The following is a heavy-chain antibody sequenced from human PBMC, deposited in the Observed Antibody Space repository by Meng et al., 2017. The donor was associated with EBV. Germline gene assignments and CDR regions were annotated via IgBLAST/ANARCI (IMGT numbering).Heavy chain of an antibody. J-gene: IGHJ4*02. CDR3: ARVRTFGGVIPPDY. Sequence: SVAEWKSPGASLKRACKTSGYHFTSYGISWVRQAPGQGLEWMGWISEYNGNTYYAQKLQGRATMTTDTSTSTAYMELRSMRTDDAAMYYCARVRTFGGVIPPDYWGQGTLVTV. D-gene: IGHD3-16*02. V-gene: IGHV1-18*01. CDR2: ISEYNGNT. CDR1: GYHFTSYG.